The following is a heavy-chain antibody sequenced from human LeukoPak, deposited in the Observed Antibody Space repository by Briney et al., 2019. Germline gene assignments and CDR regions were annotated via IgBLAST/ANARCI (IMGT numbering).Heavy chain of an antibody. Sequence: GGSLRLSCAGSGFTFSSYAMSWVRQAPGKGLEWVSGISGSGSRTYYADSVRGRFTISRDNSKKTLYLQMNSLRGEDTAVYYCAREATTMVRGGNFDYWGQGTLVTVSS. V-gene: IGHV3-23*01. CDR3: AREATTMVRGGNFDY. J-gene: IGHJ4*02. CDR1: GFTFSSYA. CDR2: ISGSGSRT. D-gene: IGHD3-10*01.